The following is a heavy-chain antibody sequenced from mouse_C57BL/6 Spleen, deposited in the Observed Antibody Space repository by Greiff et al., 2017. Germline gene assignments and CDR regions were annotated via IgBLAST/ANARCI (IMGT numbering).Heavy chain of an antibody. J-gene: IGHJ2*01. D-gene: IGHD1-1*01. Sequence: QVQLKQSGPELVKPGASVKISCKASGYAFSSSWMNWVKQRPGKGLEWIGRIYPGDGDTNYNGKFKGKATLTADNSSSTAYMQLISLTSEDSSVYFCASQGSSYVYYFDCWGQGTTLTVSS. CDR3: ASQGSSYVYYFDC. CDR1: GYAFSSSW. V-gene: IGHV1-82*01. CDR2: IYPGDGDT.